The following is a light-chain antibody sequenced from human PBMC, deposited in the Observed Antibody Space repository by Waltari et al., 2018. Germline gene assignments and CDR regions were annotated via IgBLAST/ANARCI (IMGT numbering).Light chain of an antibody. CDR1: SSDVGGYDF. CDR2: GVN. Sequence: QSAPTQPASVSGPPGQSITISCPGTSSDVGGYDFLSWHQQYPGKAPKVMIYGVNNRPSGVSNRFSGSKSGNTASLIISGLQADDEADYYCSSYTTSGTLVFGTGTKVTVL. V-gene: IGLV2-14*01. CDR3: SSYTTSGTLV. J-gene: IGLJ1*01.